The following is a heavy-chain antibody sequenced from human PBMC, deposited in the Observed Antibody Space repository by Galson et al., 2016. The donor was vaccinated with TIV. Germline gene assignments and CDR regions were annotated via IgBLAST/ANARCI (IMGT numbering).Heavy chain of an antibody. CDR3: AWSGWEPSYFQH. CDR2: IYYTGST. D-gene: IGHD1-26*01. J-gene: IGHJ1*01. CDR1: GDSISSNNYY. V-gene: IGHV4-39*07. Sequence: TLSLTCTVSGDSISSNNYYWGWIRQPPGKGLEWIGSIYYTGSTFYNPSLKSRVTISVDTSKNQFSLSLSSVTAADTAICYCAWSGWEPSYFQHWGQGTLGIVSS.